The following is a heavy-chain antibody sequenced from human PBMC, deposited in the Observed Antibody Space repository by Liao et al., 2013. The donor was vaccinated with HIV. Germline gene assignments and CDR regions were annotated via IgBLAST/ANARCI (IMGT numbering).Heavy chain of an antibody. CDR3: ARELGNSYYYYMDV. D-gene: IGHD7-27*01. Sequence: QVQLQQWGAGLLKPSETLSLTCTVSGDSISIGTFYWSWIRQPAGKGLEYIGRIYTSGTTNYNPSLKSRVTMSVDTSKNQFSLKLTSVTAADTAVYYCARELGNSYYYYMDVWGKGTTVTVSS. V-gene: IGHV4-61*02. J-gene: IGHJ6*03. CDR2: IYTSGTT. CDR1: GDSISIGTFY.